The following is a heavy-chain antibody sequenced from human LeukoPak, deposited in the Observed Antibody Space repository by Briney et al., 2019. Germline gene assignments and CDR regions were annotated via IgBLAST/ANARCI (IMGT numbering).Heavy chain of an antibody. CDR1: GHSISSGYY. V-gene: IGHV4-4*07. D-gene: IGHD6-6*01. Sequence: PSETLSLTCTVSGHSISSGYYWSWIRQPAGKGLEWIGRIYTSGSTNYNPSLKSRVTMSVDTSKNQFSLKRSSVTAADTAVYYCARDSPPPAAPGDFDYWGQGTLVTVSS. CDR3: ARDSPPPAAPGDFDY. J-gene: IGHJ4*02. CDR2: IYTSGST.